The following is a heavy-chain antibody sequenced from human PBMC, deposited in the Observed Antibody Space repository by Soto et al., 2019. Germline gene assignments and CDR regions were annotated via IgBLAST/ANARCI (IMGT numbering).Heavy chain of an antibody. CDR3: ARAQVEVIPAAAFYFDS. D-gene: IGHD2-2*01. CDR2: ISSTSSHI. V-gene: IGHV3-21*01. CDR1: GFTFSSYS. Sequence: VQLVESGGGLVQPGGSLRLSCAASGFTFSSYSMNWVRQAPGKGLEWVSSISSTSSHIYYADSVKGRFTISRDNAKNSLYLQMNSLRAEDTAVYYCARAQVEVIPAAAFYFDSWGQGTLLTVSS. J-gene: IGHJ4*02.